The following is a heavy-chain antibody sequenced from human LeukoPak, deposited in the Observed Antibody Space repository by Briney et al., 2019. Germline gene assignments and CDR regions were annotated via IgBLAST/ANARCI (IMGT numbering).Heavy chain of an antibody. CDR1: GGSFSGYY. Sequence: SETLSLTCAVYGGSFSGYYWSWIRQPPGKGLEWIGEINHSGSTNYNPSLKSRVTISVDTSKNQFSLKLSSVTAADTAVYYCARDLYSYGFFDYWGQGTLVTVSS. CDR3: ARDLYSYGFFDY. D-gene: IGHD5-18*01. V-gene: IGHV4-34*01. CDR2: INHSGST. J-gene: IGHJ4*02.